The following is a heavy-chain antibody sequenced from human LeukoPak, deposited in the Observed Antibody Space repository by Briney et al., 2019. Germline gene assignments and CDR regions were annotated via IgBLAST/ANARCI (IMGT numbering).Heavy chain of an antibody. CDR1: GYTFTSYD. Sequence: ASVKVSCKASGYTFTSYDINWVRQATGQGLEWMGWMNPNSGNTGYAQKFQGRVTMTRNTSISTAYMELSSLRSDDTAVYYCAREGGRDDYGDYKPPGWGYFDLWGRGTLVTVSS. J-gene: IGHJ2*01. V-gene: IGHV1-8*01. D-gene: IGHD4-17*01. CDR3: AREGGRDDYGDYKPPGWGYFDL. CDR2: MNPNSGNT.